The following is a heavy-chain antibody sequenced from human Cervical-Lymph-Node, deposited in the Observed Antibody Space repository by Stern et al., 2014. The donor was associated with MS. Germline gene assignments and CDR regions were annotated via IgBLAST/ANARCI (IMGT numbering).Heavy chain of an antibody. J-gene: IGHJ4*02. D-gene: IGHD5-24*01. CDR2: AWYDGSTA. V-gene: IGHV3-33*01. Sequence: VQYGTSLRLSCAASGFTFSSYGMHWVRQAPGKGLEWVALAWYDGSTAYYTNSVKGRFTISRDNSKNTLSLQMNSLTAEDTAVYYCARGHIPYAYNYLFDYWGQGTLVTVSS. CDR1: GFTFSSYG. CDR3: ARGHIPYAYNYLFDY.